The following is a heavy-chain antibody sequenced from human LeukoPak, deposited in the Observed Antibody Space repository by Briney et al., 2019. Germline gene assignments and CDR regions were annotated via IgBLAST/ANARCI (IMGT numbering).Heavy chain of an antibody. V-gene: IGHV1-46*01. CDR3: ARDQEAFDY. CDR2: ISPRGGST. Sequence: ASVKVSCKASGYSFTSNYIHWVRQAPGQGLEWMGMISPRGGSTSYAQKFQGRVTVTRDTSTSTVHMELSGLRSEDTAVYYCARDQEAFDYWGQGTLDTVSS. J-gene: IGHJ4*02. CDR1: GYSFTSNY.